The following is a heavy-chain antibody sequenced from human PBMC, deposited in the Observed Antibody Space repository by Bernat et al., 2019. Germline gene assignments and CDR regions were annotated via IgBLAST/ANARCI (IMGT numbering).Heavy chain of an antibody. Sequence: QVQLQESGPGLVKPSETLSLTCTVSGGSISSYYWSWIRQPPGKGLEWIGYIYYSGSTYYNPSLKSRVTISVDTSKNQFSLKLSSVTAADTAVYYCARQAGDRAFDIWGQGTMVTVSS. V-gene: IGHV4-59*08. CDR2: IYYSGST. CDR1: GGSISSYY. CDR3: ARQAGDRAFDI. J-gene: IGHJ3*02. D-gene: IGHD7-27*01.